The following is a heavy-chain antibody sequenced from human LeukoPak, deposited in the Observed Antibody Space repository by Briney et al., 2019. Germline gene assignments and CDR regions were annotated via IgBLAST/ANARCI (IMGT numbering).Heavy chain of an antibody. CDR1: GYTFTGYY. V-gene: IGHV1-2*02. CDR3: ARGVVTTLYYYYMDV. Sequence: GASVKVSCKASGYTFTGYYMHWVRQAPGQGLEWMGWINPNSGGTNYAQKFQGRVTMTRDTSISTAYMELSRLRSDDTAVYYCARGVVTTLYYYYMDVWGKGTTVTISS. J-gene: IGHJ6*03. D-gene: IGHD2-21*02. CDR2: INPNSGGT.